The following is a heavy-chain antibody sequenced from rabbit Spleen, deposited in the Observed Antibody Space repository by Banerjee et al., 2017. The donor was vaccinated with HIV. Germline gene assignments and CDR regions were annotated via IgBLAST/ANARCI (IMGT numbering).Heavy chain of an antibody. CDR2: TWTVDSRST. V-gene: IGHV1S40*01. Sequence: QSLEESGGGLVKPGASLTLTCKASGFSFSSGYVMCWVRQAPGKGLEWIACTWTVDSRSTYYASWAKGRFTISKTSSTTVTLQMTSLTAADTATYFCARSNSGWGVTYFNLWGPGTLVTVS. J-gene: IGHJ4*01. CDR3: ARSNSGWGVTYFNL. CDR1: GFSFSSGYV. D-gene: IGHD4-1*01.